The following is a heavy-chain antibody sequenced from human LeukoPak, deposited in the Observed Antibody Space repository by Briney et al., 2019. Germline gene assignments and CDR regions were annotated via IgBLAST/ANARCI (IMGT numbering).Heavy chain of an antibody. CDR1: GFTFSNYA. D-gene: IGHD5-18*01. J-gene: IGHJ4*02. CDR3: ARINGYSYGYNDY. CDR2: ISYDGSNK. Sequence: PGGSLRLSCGASGFTFSNYAMHWVRQAPGKGLEWVAVISYDGSNKYHADSVKGRFTISRDNSKNTLYLQMNSLRAEDTAVYYRARINGYSYGYNDYWGQGTLVTVSS. V-gene: IGHV3-30-3*01.